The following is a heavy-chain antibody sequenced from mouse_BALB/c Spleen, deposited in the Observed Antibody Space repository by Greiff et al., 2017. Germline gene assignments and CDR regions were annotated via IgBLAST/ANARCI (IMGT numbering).Heavy chain of an antibody. CDR2: IWAGGST. D-gene: IGHD2-4*01. V-gene: IGHV2-9*02. Sequence: VKLMESGPGLVAPSQSLSITCTVSGFSLTSYGVHWVRQPPGKGLEWLGVIWAGGSTNYNSALMSRLSISKDNSKSQVFLKMNSLQTDDTAMYYCARDDYDGYYYAMDYWGQGTSVTVSS. CDR1: GFSLTSYG. CDR3: ARDDYDGYYYAMDY. J-gene: IGHJ4*01.